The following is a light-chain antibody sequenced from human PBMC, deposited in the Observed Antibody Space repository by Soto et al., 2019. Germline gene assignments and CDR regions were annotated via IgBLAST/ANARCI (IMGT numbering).Light chain of an antibody. CDR3: QQGFTTPWT. J-gene: IGKJ1*01. CDR1: QGISTY. Sequence: DIQMTQSPPSLSASVGDRLTITCRASQGISTYLNWYRQKPGKAPELLIYAASSLQSGVPSRFSGSGSATDFTLTIGSLQPEDSATYYCQQGFTTPWTFGQGTKVDI. V-gene: IGKV1-39*01. CDR2: AAS.